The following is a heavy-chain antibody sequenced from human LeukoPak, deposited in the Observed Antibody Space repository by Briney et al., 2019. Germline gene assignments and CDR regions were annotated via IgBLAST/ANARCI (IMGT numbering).Heavy chain of an antibody. CDR3: AREHYYYYYMDV. Sequence: GGSLRLSCAASGFTFSSYAMHWVRQAPGKGLEWVSAISGSGGSTYYADSVKGRFTISRDNSKNTLYLQMNSLRAEDTAVYYCAREHYYYYYMDVWGKGTTVTVSS. CDR2: ISGSGGST. J-gene: IGHJ6*03. V-gene: IGHV3-23*01. CDR1: GFTFSSYA.